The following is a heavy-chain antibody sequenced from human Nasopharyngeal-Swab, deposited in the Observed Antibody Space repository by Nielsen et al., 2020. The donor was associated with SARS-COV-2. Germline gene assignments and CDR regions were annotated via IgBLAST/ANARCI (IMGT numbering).Heavy chain of an antibody. D-gene: IGHD5-12*01. V-gene: IGHV3-23*01. CDR1: GFTFSYYA. CDR2: ISGSGLST. J-gene: IGHJ4*02. Sequence: GESLKISCAASGFTFSYYAMSWVRQAPGKGLEWVSAISGSGLSTYYADSVKGRFTISRDNSKNTLYLQMNSLRDEDTAVYYCAKEKDSGYILADYWGQGTLVTVSS. CDR3: AKEKDSGYILADY.